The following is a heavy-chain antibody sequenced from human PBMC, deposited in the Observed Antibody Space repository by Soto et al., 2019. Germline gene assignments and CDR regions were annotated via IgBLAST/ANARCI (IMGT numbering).Heavy chain of an antibody. V-gene: IGHV1-69*13. Sequence: SVKVSCKASGGTFSSYAISWVRQAPGQGLEWMGGIIPIFGTANYAQKFQGRVTITADESTSTAYMELGSLRSEDTAVYYCARNEWFGEKYYFDYWGQGTLVTVSS. CDR1: GGTFSSYA. J-gene: IGHJ4*02. CDR3: ARNEWFGEKYYFDY. D-gene: IGHD3-10*01. CDR2: IIPIFGTA.